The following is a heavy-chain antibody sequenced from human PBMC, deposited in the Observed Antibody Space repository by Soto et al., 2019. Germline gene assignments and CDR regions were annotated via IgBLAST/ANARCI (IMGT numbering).Heavy chain of an antibody. CDR2: ITSDTNTI. Sequence: EVQLVESGGGVVQPGGSLRLTCVASGFPFSIYSMNWVRQAPGKGLEWSSYITSDTNTIKYADSVKGRFTISRDNAKNLVYLQMNRLRDEDTAVYFCARSVEGHFDYWGQGTVVTVSS. CDR3: ARSVEGHFDY. J-gene: IGHJ4*02. V-gene: IGHV3-48*02. CDR1: GFPFSIYS. D-gene: IGHD6-19*01.